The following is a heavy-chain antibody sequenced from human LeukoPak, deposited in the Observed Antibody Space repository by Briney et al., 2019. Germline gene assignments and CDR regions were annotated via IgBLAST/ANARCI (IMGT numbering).Heavy chain of an antibody. CDR1: GDSISSGGYY. Sequence: SQTLSLTCTVSGDSISSGGYYWSWIRQHPGKGLEWIGYIYYSGSTYYNPSLKSRVTISVDTSKNQFSLKLSPVTAADTAVYYCARAGGIWFDPWGQGTLVTVSS. CDR2: IYYSGST. CDR3: ARAGGIWFDP. D-gene: IGHD1-26*01. V-gene: IGHV4-31*03. J-gene: IGHJ5*02.